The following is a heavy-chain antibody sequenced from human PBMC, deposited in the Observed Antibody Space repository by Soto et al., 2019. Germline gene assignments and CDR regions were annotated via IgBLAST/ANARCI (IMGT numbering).Heavy chain of an antibody. CDR2: IYHSGST. V-gene: IGHV4-30-2*01. CDR3: ARDLQYSRLFYGMDV. J-gene: IGHJ6*02. Sequence: PSETLSLTCAVSGGSISSGGYSWSWIRQPPGKGLEWIGYIYHSGSTYYNPSLKSRVTISLDTSMNQFSLKLNSVNAADTAVYYCARDLQYSRLFYGMDVWGQGTTVTVSS. CDR1: GGSISSGGYS. D-gene: IGHD6-13*01.